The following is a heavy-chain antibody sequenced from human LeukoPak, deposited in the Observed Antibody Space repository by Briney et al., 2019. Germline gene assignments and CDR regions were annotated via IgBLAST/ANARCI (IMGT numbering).Heavy chain of an antibody. V-gene: IGHV3-53*01. CDR1: GFTFSNYA. CDR2: LFSGGNT. J-gene: IGHJ6*02. Sequence: PGGSLRLSCTASGFTFSNYAMSWVRQAPGKGLEWVSVLFSGGNTYYADSVKGRFTISRDNSRNTLYLQMNSLRAEDTAVYYCARESGFGALFPHCMDVWGQGTTVTVSS. D-gene: IGHD3-10*01. CDR3: ARESGFGALFPHCMDV.